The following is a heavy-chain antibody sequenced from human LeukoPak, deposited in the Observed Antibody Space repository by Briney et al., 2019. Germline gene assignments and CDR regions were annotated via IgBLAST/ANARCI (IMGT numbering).Heavy chain of an antibody. D-gene: IGHD6-13*01. V-gene: IGHV1-18*01. CDR2: ISAYNSNT. CDR1: GGTFSSYA. CDR3: ARQNSAAGFDY. Sequence: ASVKVSCKASGGTFSSYAISWVRQAPGQGLEWMGWISAYNSNTNFAQKLQGRVTMTTDTSTSTAYMELRSLRSDDTAVYYCARQNSAAGFDYWGQGTLVTVSS. J-gene: IGHJ4*02.